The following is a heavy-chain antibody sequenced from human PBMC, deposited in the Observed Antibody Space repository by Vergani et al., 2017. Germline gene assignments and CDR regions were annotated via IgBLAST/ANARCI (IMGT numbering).Heavy chain of an antibody. CDR1: GYSFTSYW. V-gene: IGHV5-10-1*01. D-gene: IGHD6-13*01. CDR2: IDPSDSYT. CDR3: ARVDNSDIAAAGTLDY. Sequence: EVQLVQSGAEVKKPGESLKISCKGSGYSFTSYWIGWVRQMPGKGLEWMGRIDPSDSYTNYSPSFQGHVTISADKSISTAYLQWSSLKASDTAMYYCARVDNSDIAAAGTLDYWGQGTLVTVSS. J-gene: IGHJ4*02.